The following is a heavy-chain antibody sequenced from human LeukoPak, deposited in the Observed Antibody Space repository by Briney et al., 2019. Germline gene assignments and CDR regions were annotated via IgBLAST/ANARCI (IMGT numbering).Heavy chain of an antibody. CDR2: IYYSGTT. V-gene: IGHV4-39*01. CDR3: AKHYMGSSYNHGLDC. Sequence: SETLSLTCTVSGGSISSVNYYWGWIRQLPGKGLEWIGSIYYSGTTYYNPSLKSRVTISVDTSKNQFSLKLSSVTAADTALYYCAKHYMGSSYNHGLDCWGQGTLVTVSS. J-gene: IGHJ4*02. CDR1: GGSISSVNYY. D-gene: IGHD3-10*01.